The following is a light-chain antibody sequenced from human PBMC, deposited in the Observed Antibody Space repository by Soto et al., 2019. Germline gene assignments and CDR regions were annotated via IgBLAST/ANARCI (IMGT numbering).Light chain of an antibody. Sequence: QSALTQPASVSGSPGHSITISCTGTSSDVGSYNLVSWYQQHPGKAPKLMIYEVSKRPSGVSNRFSGSKSCNTASLTISGLQAEDEADYYCCSYAGSSTFVVFGGGTKLTVL. V-gene: IGLV2-23*02. CDR3: CSYAGSSTFVV. CDR1: SSDVGSYNL. CDR2: EVS. J-gene: IGLJ2*01.